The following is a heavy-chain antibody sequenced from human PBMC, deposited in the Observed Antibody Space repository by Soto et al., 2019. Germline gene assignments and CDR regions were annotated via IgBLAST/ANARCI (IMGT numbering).Heavy chain of an antibody. V-gene: IGHV4-31*03. CDR2: IYYSGST. D-gene: IGHD3-10*01. J-gene: IGHJ4*02. CDR3: ARGRFGELPYYFDY. CDR1: GGSISSGGYY. Sequence: QVQLQESGPGLVKPSQTLSLTCTVSGGSISSGGYYWSWIRQHPGKGLEWIGYIYYSGSTYYNPSLNSRVTLSVDTSTTQFSLKLSSVTAADTAVYYCARGRFGELPYYFDYWGQGTLVTVSS.